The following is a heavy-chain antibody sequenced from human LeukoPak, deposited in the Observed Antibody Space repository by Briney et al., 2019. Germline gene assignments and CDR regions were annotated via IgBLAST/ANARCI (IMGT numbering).Heavy chain of an antibody. CDR2: ISYDGSNK. J-gene: IGHJ4*02. CDR3: ARDSWDIVGATMIY. Sequence: PGGSLRLSCAASGFTFSSYAMHWVRQAPGKGLEWVGVISYDGSNKYYADSVKGRFTISRDNSKNTLYLQKNSLRAEDTAVYYCARDSWDIVGATMIYWGQGTLVTVSS. CDR1: GFTFSSYA. D-gene: IGHD1-26*01. V-gene: IGHV3-30-3*01.